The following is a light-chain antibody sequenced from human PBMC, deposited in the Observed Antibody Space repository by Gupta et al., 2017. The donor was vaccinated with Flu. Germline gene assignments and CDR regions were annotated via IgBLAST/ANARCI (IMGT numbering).Light chain of an antibody. CDR1: SSDIGTNA. CDR2: NNN. Sequence: QSALTPPPSAYGTPGQRVTISCSGSSSDIGTNAVNWCHQLPGTAPKLLIYNNNKQPSGVPDRCSGSKSGTSASLAISWRQSEDEGDFYCSAWDDTLIRWVFGGGTKLTVL. CDR3: SAWDDTLIRWV. J-gene: IGLJ3*02. V-gene: IGLV1-44*01.